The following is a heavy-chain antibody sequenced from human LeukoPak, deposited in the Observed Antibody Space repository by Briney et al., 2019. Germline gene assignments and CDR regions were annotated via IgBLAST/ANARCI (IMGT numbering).Heavy chain of an antibody. CDR2: INHSGST. D-gene: IGHD6-13*01. V-gene: IGHV4-34*01. CDR3: ARGLRIDSSSPIYYFDH. J-gene: IGHJ4*02. CDR1: GGSFSGYY. Sequence: SGTLSLTCAVYGGSFSGYYWSWIRQPPGKGLEWIGEINHSGSTNYNPSLKSRVTISVDTSKNQFSLKLSSVTAADTAVYYCARGLRIDSSSPIYYFDHWGQGTLVTVSS.